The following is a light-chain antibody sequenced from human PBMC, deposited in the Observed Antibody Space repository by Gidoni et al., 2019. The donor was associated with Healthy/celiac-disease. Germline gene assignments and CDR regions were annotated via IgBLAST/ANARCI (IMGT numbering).Light chain of an antibody. J-gene: IGKJ2*01. CDR2: LGS. V-gene: IGKV2-28*01. CDR3: MQALQTPYT. Sequence: DIVMTQSPLSLPVTPGEPASISCSSSQSLLHSNGYNYLDWYLQKPGQSPQLLIYLGSNRASGVPDRFSGSGSGTDFTLKISRVEAEDVGVYYCMQALQTPYTFXQXTKLEIK. CDR1: QSLLHSNGYNY.